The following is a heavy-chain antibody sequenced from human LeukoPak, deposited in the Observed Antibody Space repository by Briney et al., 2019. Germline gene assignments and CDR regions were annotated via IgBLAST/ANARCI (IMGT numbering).Heavy chain of an antibody. J-gene: IGHJ4*02. D-gene: IGHD3-9*01. V-gene: IGHV3-64D*06. Sequence: PGGSLRLSCSASGFTFSSYATHWVRQAPGKGLEYVSAITSNGGSTYYADSVKGRFTISRDNSRNTLYLQMSSLRAEDTAVYYCARGETYYDILTGYRIMYCFDYWGQGTLVTVSS. CDR1: GFTFSSYA. CDR2: ITSNGGST. CDR3: ARGETYYDILTGYRIMYCFDY.